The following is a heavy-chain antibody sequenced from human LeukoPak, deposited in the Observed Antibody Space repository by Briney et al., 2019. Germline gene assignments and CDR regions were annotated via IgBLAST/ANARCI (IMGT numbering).Heavy chain of an antibody. Sequence: ASVKVSCKVSGYTLTELPMHWVRQAPGKGLEWMGGFDPEDGETIYAQKFQGRVTMTEDTSTDTAYMELSSLRSEDTAVYYCATDPPYDSSGYYYRKDYWGQGTLVTVSS. CDR1: GYTLTELP. J-gene: IGHJ4*02. D-gene: IGHD3-22*01. V-gene: IGHV1-24*01. CDR3: ATDPPYDSSGYYYRKDY. CDR2: FDPEDGET.